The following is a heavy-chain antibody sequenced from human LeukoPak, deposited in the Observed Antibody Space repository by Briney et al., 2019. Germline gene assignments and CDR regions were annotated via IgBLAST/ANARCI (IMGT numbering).Heavy chain of an antibody. Sequence: SETLSLTCTVSGGSLNTYYWNWIRQPPGKGLEWIGNIYYNGSTNYSPSLKSRVTISVDMSKNRFSLRLTSVTAADTALYYCARDVPFSLWGQGTLVTVSS. CDR3: ARDVPFSL. CDR1: GGSLNTYY. CDR2: IYYNGST. V-gene: IGHV4-59*01. J-gene: IGHJ4*02.